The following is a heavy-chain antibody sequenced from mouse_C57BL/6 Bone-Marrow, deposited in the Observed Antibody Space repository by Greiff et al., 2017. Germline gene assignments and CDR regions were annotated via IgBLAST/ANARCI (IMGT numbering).Heavy chain of an antibody. CDR3: ARRRGTEPYVDD. CDR2: ISSGGSYT. Sequence: EVQVVESGGDLVKPGGSLKLSCAASGFTFSSYGMSWVRQTPDKRLEWVATISSGGSYTYYPDRVKGRVTISRDNATNTLYLQMNSLQSGDSAMYYGARRRGTEPYVDDGGQGTTLTGSS. J-gene: IGHJ2*01. D-gene: IGHD2-14*01. CDR1: GFTFSSYG. V-gene: IGHV5-6*01.